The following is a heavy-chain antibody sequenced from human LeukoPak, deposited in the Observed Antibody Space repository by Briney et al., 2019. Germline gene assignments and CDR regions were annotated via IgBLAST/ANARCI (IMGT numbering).Heavy chain of an antibody. V-gene: IGHV3-23*01. D-gene: IGHD1-20*01. CDR1: GFTFSSYS. J-gene: IGHJ4*02. Sequence: GGSLRLSCAASGFTFSSYSMSWVRQAPGKGLEWVSAVSGSGANTYYGDSVKGRFTISRDNSKNTLFLQMNGLRAEDTAVYYCAKDGDKGRYNWNRDANFDYWGQGTLVTVSS. CDR3: AKDGDKGRYNWNRDANFDY. CDR2: VSGSGANT.